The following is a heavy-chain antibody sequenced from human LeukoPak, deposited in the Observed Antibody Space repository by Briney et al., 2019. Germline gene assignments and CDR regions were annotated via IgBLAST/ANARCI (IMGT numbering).Heavy chain of an antibody. D-gene: IGHD6-13*01. CDR3: ARDLSSLAAAGTNWFDP. CDR1: GFTFDDYG. Sequence: GGSLRLSCAASGFTFDDYGMSWVRQAPGKGLEWVSGINWNGGSTGYADSVKGRFTISRDNAKNSLYMQMNSLRAEDTALYHCARDLSSLAAAGTNWFDPWGQGTLVTVSS. CDR2: INWNGGST. V-gene: IGHV3-20*01. J-gene: IGHJ5*02.